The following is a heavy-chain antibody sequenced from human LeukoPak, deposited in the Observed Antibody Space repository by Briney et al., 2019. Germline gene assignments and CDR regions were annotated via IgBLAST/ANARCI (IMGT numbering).Heavy chain of an antibody. CDR3: AKDRWPRSGWTAGWFDP. Sequence: PGGSLRLSCAASGFTFSSYAMSWVRQTPGRRLEWVSSISGAGGGTYYADSVKGRFTISRDNSKNTLYLEMNILKAEDTAVYHCAKDRWPRSGWTAGWFDPWGQGTLVTVSS. CDR1: GFTFSSYA. D-gene: IGHD6-25*01. CDR2: ISGAGGGT. V-gene: IGHV3-23*01. J-gene: IGHJ5*02.